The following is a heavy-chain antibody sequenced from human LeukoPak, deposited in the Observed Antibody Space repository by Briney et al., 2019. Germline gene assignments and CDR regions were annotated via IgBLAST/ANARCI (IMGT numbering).Heavy chain of an antibody. J-gene: IGHJ4*02. D-gene: IGHD3-3*01. V-gene: IGHV3-74*01. CDR2: INSDGSST. CDR1: GFTFSSYW. Sequence: GGSLRLSCAASGFTFSSYWMHWVRQAPGKGLVWVSRINSDGSSTSFADSVRGRFTISRDNAKNTLYLQMSSLRADDTAVYYCAQSASYYFDYWGQGTLVTVSS. CDR3: AQSASYYFDY.